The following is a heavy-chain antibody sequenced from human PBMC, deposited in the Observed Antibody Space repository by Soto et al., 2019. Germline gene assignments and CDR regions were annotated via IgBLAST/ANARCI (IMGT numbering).Heavy chain of an antibody. CDR1: GGSFSGYY. Sequence: SETLSLTCAVYGGSFSGYYWSWIRQPPGKGLEWIGEINHSGSTNYNPSLKSRVTISVDTSKNQFSLKLSSVTAADTAVYYCAGWYYYGSGSYRPRFDPWGQGTLVTVSS. D-gene: IGHD3-10*01. J-gene: IGHJ5*02. CDR3: AGWYYYGSGSYRPRFDP. CDR2: INHSGST. V-gene: IGHV4-34*01.